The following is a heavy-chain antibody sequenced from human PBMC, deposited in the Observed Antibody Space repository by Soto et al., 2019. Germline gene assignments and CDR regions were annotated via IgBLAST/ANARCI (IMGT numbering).Heavy chain of an antibody. D-gene: IGHD2-21*01. J-gene: IGHJ6*03. Sequence: GRSLRLSCGAAGVTCSSYAMHCVRQAPGKGLEWVAAISYSRSNKYYADSVKGRFTISRDNAKNSLYLQMNSLRAEDTAVYYCARDGFVGYCGGDTCYYYYMDVWGKGTTVTVS. V-gene: IGHV3-30-3*01. CDR1: GVTCSSYA. CDR2: ISYSRSNK. CDR3: ARDGFVGYCGGDTCYYYYMDV.